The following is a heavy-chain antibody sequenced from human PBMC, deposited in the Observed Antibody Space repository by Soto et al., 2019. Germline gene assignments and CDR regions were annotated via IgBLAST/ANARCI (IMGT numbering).Heavy chain of an antibody. D-gene: IGHD2-21*01. V-gene: IGHV4-61*01. CDR2: IYYSGST. CDR1: GGSVSSGSYY. Sequence: PSETLSLTCTVSGGSVSSGSYYWSWIRQPPGKGLEWIGYIYYSGSTNYSPSLTSRVTISVDTSKTQFSLKLSSVTAADTAVYYCARDGVVAFDIWGQGTMVTVSS. CDR3: ARDGVVAFDI. J-gene: IGHJ3*02.